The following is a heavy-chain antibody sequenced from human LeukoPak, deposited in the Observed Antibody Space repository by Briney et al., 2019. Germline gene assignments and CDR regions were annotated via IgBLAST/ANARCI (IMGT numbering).Heavy chain of an antibody. CDR1: GGSISSYY. CDR2: IYTSGST. CDR3: ARDRTYYDILTGYRLPADWFDP. D-gene: IGHD3-9*01. J-gene: IGHJ5*02. V-gene: IGHV4-4*07. Sequence: PSETLSLTCTVSGGSISSYYWSWIRQPAGKGLEWIGRIYTSGSTNYNPSLESRVTMSVDTSKNQFSLKLSSVTAADTAVYYCARDRTYYDILTGYRLPADWFDPWGQGTLVTVSS.